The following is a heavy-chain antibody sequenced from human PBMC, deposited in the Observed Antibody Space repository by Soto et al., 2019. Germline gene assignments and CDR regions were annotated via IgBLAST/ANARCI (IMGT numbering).Heavy chain of an antibody. V-gene: IGHV3-43D*04. Sequence: GGSLRLSCAASGSTFDEYAMHWVRQPPGKGLEWVSLISWDGSNRYYADSVQGRFTISRDNSKYSLYLEMNSLRPEDTALYYCAKDISRGPTKNYDFWSGPDYWSQGTLVTVSS. J-gene: IGHJ4*02. CDR1: GSTFDEYA. CDR3: AKDISRGPTKNYDFWSGPDY. CDR2: ISWDGSNR. D-gene: IGHD3-3*01.